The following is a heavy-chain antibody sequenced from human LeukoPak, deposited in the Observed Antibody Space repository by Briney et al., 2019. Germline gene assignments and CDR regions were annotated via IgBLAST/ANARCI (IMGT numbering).Heavy chain of an antibody. CDR3: AKHGGSWTFDY. J-gene: IGHJ4*02. CDR2: LYDSGST. D-gene: IGHD6-13*01. CDR1: GASISSYY. Sequence: SETLSLTCTVSGASISSYYWCWIRQPPGKGVEWSGFLYDSGSTNYNPSLKSRVTISVDTSKNQFSLNLSSVTAADAAVYYCAKHGGSWTFDYWGQGTLVTVSS. V-gene: IGHV4-59*08.